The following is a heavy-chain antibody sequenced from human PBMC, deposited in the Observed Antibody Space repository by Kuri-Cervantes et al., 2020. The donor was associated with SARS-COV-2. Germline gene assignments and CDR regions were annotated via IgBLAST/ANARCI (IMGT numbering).Heavy chain of an antibody. CDR2: IIPIFGTA. D-gene: IGHD1-26*01. CDR3: ARDGSGRELLPIDY. V-gene: IGHV1-69*13. J-gene: IGHJ4*02. CDR1: GGTFSSYA. Sequence: SVKVSCKASGGTFSSYAISWVRQAPGQGLEWMGGIIPIFGTANYAQKFQGRVTITADESTSTAYMELSSLRSEDTAVYYCARDGSGRELLPIDYWGQGPLVTVSS.